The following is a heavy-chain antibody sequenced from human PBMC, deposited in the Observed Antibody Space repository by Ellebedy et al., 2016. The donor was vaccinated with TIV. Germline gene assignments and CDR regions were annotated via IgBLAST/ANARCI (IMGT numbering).Heavy chain of an antibody. CDR1: GFTFSNYA. J-gene: IGHJ4*02. V-gene: IGHV3-23*01. CDR3: AKDSGRSGWISDY. CDR2: IGGSGSST. Sequence: GESLKISCVASGFTFSNYAMTWVRQAPGKGLEWVSGIGGSGSSTYYAASVKGRFTISRDNAKNTLYLQMNSLTAEDTAIYFCAKDSGRSGWISDYWGQGTLVTVSS. D-gene: IGHD3-10*01.